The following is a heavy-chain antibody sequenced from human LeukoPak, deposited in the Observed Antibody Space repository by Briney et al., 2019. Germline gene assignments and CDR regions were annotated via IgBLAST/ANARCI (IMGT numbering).Heavy chain of an antibody. D-gene: IGHD1-26*01. CDR1: GFTFSSYE. J-gene: IGHJ4*02. CDR2: ISTSGNII. V-gene: IGHV3-48*03. Sequence: PGGSLRLSCAASGFTFSSYEMNWVRQAPGKGLEWVSYISTSGNIIYYTDSVKGRFTISRDNAKNSLYLQMNSLRDKDTAVYFCARSGSYYRTFDYWGQGSLVTVSS. CDR3: ARSGSYYRTFDY.